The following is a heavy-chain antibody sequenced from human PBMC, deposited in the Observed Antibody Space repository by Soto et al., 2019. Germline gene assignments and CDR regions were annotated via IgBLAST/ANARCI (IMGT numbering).Heavy chain of an antibody. J-gene: IGHJ6*02. CDR1: GGTFSSYA. CDR2: IIPIFGTA. Sequence: QVQLVQSGAEVKKPGSSVKVSCKASGGTFSSYAISWVRQAPGQGLEWMGGIIPIFGTANYAQKFQGRVTITADESTITAYMELSSLRSEDTAVYYCARFVVVPATIRGRDYYYGMDVWGQGTTVTVSS. D-gene: IGHD2-2*01. V-gene: IGHV1-69*01. CDR3: ARFVVVPATIRGRDYYYGMDV.